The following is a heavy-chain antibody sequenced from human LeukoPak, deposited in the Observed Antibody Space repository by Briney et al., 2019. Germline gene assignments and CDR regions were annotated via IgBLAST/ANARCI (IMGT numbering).Heavy chain of an antibody. Sequence: GGSLRLSCAASGFTFSSYAMSWVRQAPGKGLEWVSAISGSGGSTYYADSVKGRFTISRDNAKNSLYLQMNSLRAEDTAVYYCARDPRAADSSGYYAEGDYWGQGTLVTVSS. V-gene: IGHV3-23*01. D-gene: IGHD3-22*01. CDR1: GFTFSSYA. CDR3: ARDPRAADSSGYYAEGDY. CDR2: ISGSGGST. J-gene: IGHJ4*02.